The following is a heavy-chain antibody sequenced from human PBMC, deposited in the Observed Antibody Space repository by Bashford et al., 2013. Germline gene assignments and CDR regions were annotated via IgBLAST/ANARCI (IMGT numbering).Heavy chain of an antibody. J-gene: IGHJ5*02. D-gene: IGHD1-1*01. CDR2: INPNSGGT. CDR1: GYTFTGYY. Sequence: VASVKVSCKASGYTFTGYYMHWVRQAPGQGLEWMGWINPNSGGTNYAQKFQGWVTMTRDTSISTAYMELSRLRSDDTAVYYCAREGLSITNDPCCWFDPGAREPWSPSPQ. V-gene: IGHV1-2*04. CDR3: AREGLSITNDPCCWFDP.